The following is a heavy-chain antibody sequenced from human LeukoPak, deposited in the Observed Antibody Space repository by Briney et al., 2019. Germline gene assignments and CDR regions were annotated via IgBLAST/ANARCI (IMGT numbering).Heavy chain of an antibody. CDR2: IKSKTDGGTT. J-gene: IGHJ5*02. D-gene: IGHD3-10*01. CDR1: GFTFSTCT. Sequence: GGSLRLSCAASGFTFSTCTMNWVRQAPGKGLEWVGRIKSKTDGGTTDYAAPVKGRFTISRDDSKNTLYLQMNSLKTEDTAVYYCTTLGGLLWFGELRDPWGQGTLVTVSS. CDR3: TTLGGLLWFGELRDP. V-gene: IGHV3-15*01.